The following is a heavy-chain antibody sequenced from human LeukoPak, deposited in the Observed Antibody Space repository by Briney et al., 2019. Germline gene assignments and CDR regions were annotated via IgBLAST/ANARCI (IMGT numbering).Heavy chain of an antibody. Sequence: PGGSLRLSCAASGFTFSNYAMSWVRQAPGKGLEWVSGISGSGGSTYYADSVKGRFIISRDNSKNTLYLQMGSLRAEDMAVYYCARAGGSSWYNFDYWGQGTLVTVSS. V-gene: IGHV3-23*01. CDR3: ARAGGSSWYNFDY. D-gene: IGHD6-13*01. CDR1: GFTFSNYA. CDR2: ISGSGGST. J-gene: IGHJ4*02.